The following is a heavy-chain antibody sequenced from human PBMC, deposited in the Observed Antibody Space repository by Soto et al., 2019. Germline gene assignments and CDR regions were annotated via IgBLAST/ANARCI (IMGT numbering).Heavy chain of an antibody. D-gene: IGHD2-15*01. Sequence: QVQLVESGGGVVQPGRSLRLSCVASGFTFSSYGMHWVRQAPGKGLEWVAVISYDGTNNYYTESVKGRFTISRDNSKNTLFLQMNSLRAEDTAVYFCAKGDCSGGSRYFSAFDIWGQGTMVTVSS. J-gene: IGHJ3*02. CDR1: GFTFSSYG. CDR2: ISYDGTNN. CDR3: AKGDCSGGSRYFSAFDI. V-gene: IGHV3-30*18.